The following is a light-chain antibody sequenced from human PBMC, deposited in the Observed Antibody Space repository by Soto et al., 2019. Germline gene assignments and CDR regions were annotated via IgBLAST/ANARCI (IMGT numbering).Light chain of an antibody. CDR2: DTS. CDR1: QSLTNSF. J-gene: IGKJ5*01. Sequence: EIVLMQSPGTLSLSPGEGATLSCRASQSLTNSFISWYQQKPGQAPRLLIYDTSIRASGIPDRFSGSGSGTDFTLTISRLEPEDFAVFYCQQYGTSEIIFGQGTRLEIK. V-gene: IGKV3-20*01. CDR3: QQYGTSEII.